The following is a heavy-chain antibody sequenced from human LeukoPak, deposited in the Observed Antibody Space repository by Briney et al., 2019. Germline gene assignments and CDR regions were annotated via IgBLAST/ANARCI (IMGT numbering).Heavy chain of an antibody. D-gene: IGHD2/OR15-2a*01. CDR2: ISSSGSTI. Sequence: GGSLRLSCAASGFTFSDYYMSWIRQAPGKGLEWVSYISSSGSTIYYADSVKGRFTISRDNARNSLYLQMNSLRAEDTAVYYCARDFLLLSWFDPWGQGTLVTVSS. CDR1: GFTFSDYY. V-gene: IGHV3-11*01. CDR3: ARDFLLLSWFDP. J-gene: IGHJ5*02.